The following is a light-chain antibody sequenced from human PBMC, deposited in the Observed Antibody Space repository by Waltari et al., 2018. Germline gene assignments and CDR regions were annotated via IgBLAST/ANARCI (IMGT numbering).Light chain of an antibody. Sequence: QSALTQPASVSGSPGQSITISCTGSSSALGSHNFVSWYQQHPGKAPQLMIYDVSKRPSGVSNRFSGSKSGNTASLTIYGLQVEDEADYFCSSYTTTNIVVFGGGTELTVL. CDR3: SSYTTTNIVV. CDR1: SSALGSHNF. CDR2: DVS. J-gene: IGLJ2*01. V-gene: IGLV2-14*03.